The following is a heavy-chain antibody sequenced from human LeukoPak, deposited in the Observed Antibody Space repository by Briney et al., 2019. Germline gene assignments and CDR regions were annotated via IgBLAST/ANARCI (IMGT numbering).Heavy chain of an antibody. CDR2: IFHSGST. CDR1: GGSISSSNW. V-gene: IGHV4-4*02. D-gene: IGHD3-22*01. Sequence: SETLSLTCAVSGGSISSSNWWSWVRQPPGKGLEWIGEIFHSGSTNYNPSLKSRVTISVDKSKNQFSLKLSSVTAADTAVYYCARTDYDSSGYYDWGQGTLVTVSS. CDR3: ARTDYDSSGYYD. J-gene: IGHJ4*02.